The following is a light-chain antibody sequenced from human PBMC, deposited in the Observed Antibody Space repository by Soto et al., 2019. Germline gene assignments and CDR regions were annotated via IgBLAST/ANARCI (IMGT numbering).Light chain of an antibody. V-gene: IGKV1-9*01. CDR1: QGISSY. CDR2: AAS. J-gene: IGKJ2*01. CDR3: QQLNSFHT. Sequence: IQLTQSPSSLSASVGDRVTITCRASQGISSYLAWYQQKPGKAPNLLIYAASTLQSGVPSRFSGSGSGTDFTLTISSMQPEDFATYACQQLNSFHTFGQGTKLEIK.